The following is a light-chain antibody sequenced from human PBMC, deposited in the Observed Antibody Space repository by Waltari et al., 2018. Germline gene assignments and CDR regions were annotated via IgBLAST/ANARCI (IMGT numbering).Light chain of an antibody. J-gene: IGKJ1*01. CDR2: RAS. CDR1: QSITNW. Sequence: DIQMTQSSSPLSASVGDRVTITCRASQSITNWLAWYQQKRGEAPKLLIYRASNLESGVPSRFSGSGSGTEFTLTISSLQPDDFATYYCQQYDNYWTFGQGTKVEIK. CDR3: QQYDNYWT. V-gene: IGKV1-5*03.